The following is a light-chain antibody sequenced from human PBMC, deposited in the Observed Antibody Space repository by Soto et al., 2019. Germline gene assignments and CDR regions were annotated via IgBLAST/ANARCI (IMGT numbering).Light chain of an antibody. CDR3: QQYNSYSYT. CDR1: QSISNW. CDR2: KAS. Sequence: DIQMTQSPSTLSASVGDRFTITCRASQSISNWLAWYQQKLGKAPKLLIYKASSLESGVPSRFSGSGSGTEFTLTISSLKPDDFATYYCQQYNSYSYTCGQGTKLEIK. J-gene: IGKJ2*01. V-gene: IGKV1-5*03.